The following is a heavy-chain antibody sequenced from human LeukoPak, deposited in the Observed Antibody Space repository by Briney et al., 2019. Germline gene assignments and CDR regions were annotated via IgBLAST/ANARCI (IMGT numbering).Heavy chain of an antibody. J-gene: IGHJ5*02. CDR1: GFTLSDYW. CDR2: INQDGSEK. V-gene: IGHV3-7*01. Sequence: GGSLRLSCAAAGFTLSDYWMNWVRQVPGKGLEWVANINQDGSEKNYVDSVKDRFTISRDNAKMSLYLQMNSLRAEDTAVYYCARAPGIAAPWGQGTLVTVSS. D-gene: IGHD6-13*01. CDR3: ARAPGIAAP.